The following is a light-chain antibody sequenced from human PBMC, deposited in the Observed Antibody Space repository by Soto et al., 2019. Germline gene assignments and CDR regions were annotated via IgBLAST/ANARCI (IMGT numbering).Light chain of an antibody. CDR3: AAWDGSLNGWV. J-gene: IGLJ2*01. V-gene: IGLV1-44*01. CDR2: SND. CDR1: SSNIGSNT. Sequence: HSELTQAPSASRTPGQRVPITSSGNSSNIGSNTVSWYQQVPGTAPKLLIYSNDQRPSGVPDRFSGSKSGTSASLAIGGLQSEDEADYYCAAWDGSLNGWVFGGGTKVTVL.